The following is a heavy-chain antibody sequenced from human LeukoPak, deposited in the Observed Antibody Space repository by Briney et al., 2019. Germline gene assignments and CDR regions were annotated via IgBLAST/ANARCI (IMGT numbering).Heavy chain of an antibody. CDR2: INPSGGST. J-gene: IGHJ4*02. Sequence: GASVKVSCKASGYTFTSYYMHWVRQAPGQGLEWMGIINPSGGSTSYAQKFQGRVTMTRDMSTSTAYMELSRLRSDDTAVYYCARDPPAAGTTSFDYWGQGTLVTVSS. CDR1: GYTFTSYY. V-gene: IGHV1-46*01. CDR3: ARDPPAAGTTSFDY. D-gene: IGHD6-13*01.